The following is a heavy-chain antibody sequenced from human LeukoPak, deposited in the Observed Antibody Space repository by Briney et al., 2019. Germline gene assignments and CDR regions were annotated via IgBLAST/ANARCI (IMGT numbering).Heavy chain of an antibody. V-gene: IGHV4-34*01. D-gene: IGHD3-3*01. CDR1: GVSFSGYY. CDR2: INHSGST. Sequence: PSETLSLTCAVYGVSFSGYYWSWIRQPPGKGLEWIGEINHSGSTNYNPSLKSRVTISVDTSKNQFSLKLSSVTAADTAVYYCARDLTIFGVARFDPWGQGTMVTVSS. CDR3: ARDLTIFGVARFDP. J-gene: IGHJ5*02.